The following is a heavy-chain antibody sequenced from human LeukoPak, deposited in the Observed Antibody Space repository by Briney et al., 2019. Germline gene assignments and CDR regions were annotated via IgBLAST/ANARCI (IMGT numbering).Heavy chain of an antibody. J-gene: IGHJ6*03. D-gene: IGHD1-26*01. V-gene: IGHV3-30*04. Sequence: GGSLRLSCAASEFTFSSYAMHWVRQAPGKGLEWLAVISYHGVDKFYRASVKGPFTISRDNVENTLFLQLDNLSAEDSGVYFCARAVPTIHHMDVWGKGTMVTVSS. CDR3: ARAVPTIHHMDV. CDR2: ISYHGVDK. CDR1: EFTFSSYA.